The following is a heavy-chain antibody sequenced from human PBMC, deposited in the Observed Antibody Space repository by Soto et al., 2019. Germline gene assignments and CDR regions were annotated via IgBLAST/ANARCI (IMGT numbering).Heavy chain of an antibody. Sequence: QVQLVESGGGVVQPGRSLRLSSAASGFAFTNYAMHWVRRAPGKGLKWVAVVSYDGSDKYYVDYVKGRITISRDNYKNTLYLHMNNLRDDDTAVYYCGRDWRYCRGGSCYPKYYFDYLGQGTQVTVSP. J-gene: IGHJ4*02. V-gene: IGHV3-33*01. D-gene: IGHD2-15*01. CDR3: GRDWRYCRGGSCYPKYYFDY. CDR2: VSYDGSDK. CDR1: GFAFTNYA.